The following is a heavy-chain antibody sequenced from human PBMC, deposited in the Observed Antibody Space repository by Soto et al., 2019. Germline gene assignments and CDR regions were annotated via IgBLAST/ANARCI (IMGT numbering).Heavy chain of an antibody. Sequence: QVHLVQSGAEVRTPGSSAKVSCKASEYTSTRFHIHWVRQAPGQSLEWMGWINLGSGNTKSSQKFQDRVTITRDTSATTAYMEMSSLMSEDTAIYYCARGMGPGDFDSWGQGTLVTGSS. J-gene: IGHJ4*02. CDR2: INLGSGNT. CDR1: EYTSTRFH. V-gene: IGHV1-3*01. CDR3: ARGMGPGDFDS.